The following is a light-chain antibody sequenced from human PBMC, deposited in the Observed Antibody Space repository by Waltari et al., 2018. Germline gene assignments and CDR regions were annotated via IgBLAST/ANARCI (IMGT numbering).Light chain of an antibody. J-gene: IGLJ2*01. Sequence: QSALTQPASVSGSPGQSITISCTGTSSDIGGYNYVFWYQQHPGKAPKLTIYEVSHPPSGVSERFSGSKSGNTASLTSSGLQAEDEADYYCSSYTSSSTLVFGGGTKVTVL. CDR1: SSDIGGYNY. CDR2: EVS. CDR3: SSYTSSSTLV. V-gene: IGLV2-14*01.